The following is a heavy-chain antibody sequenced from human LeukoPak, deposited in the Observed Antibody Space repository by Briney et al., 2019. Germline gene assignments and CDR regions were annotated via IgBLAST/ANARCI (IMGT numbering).Heavy chain of an antibody. Sequence: GGSLRLSCAASGFTFSGHWMTWVRQAPGKGLEWVANIREDASGTYYVDSVKGRFTISRDNAKNSLYLQMNSLRAEDTAVYYCARDGVVGTSGYYYYMDVWGKGTTVTVSS. V-gene: IGHV3-7*01. J-gene: IGHJ6*03. CDR2: IREDASGT. CDR3: ARDGVVGTSGYYYYMDV. CDR1: GFTFSGHW. D-gene: IGHD2-2*01.